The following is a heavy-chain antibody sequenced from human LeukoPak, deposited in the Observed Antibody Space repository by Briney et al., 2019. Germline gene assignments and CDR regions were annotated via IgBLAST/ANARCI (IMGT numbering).Heavy chain of an antibody. Sequence: SETLSLTCTVSGGSISSGGYYWSWIRQHPGKGLEWIGYIYYSGSTYYNPSLRSRVTISVDMSKNQFSLKLNSVTAADTAVYYCARGGSGYALNWFDPWGQGTLVTVSS. J-gene: IGHJ5*02. CDR2: IYYSGST. D-gene: IGHD5-12*01. CDR1: GGSISSGGYY. CDR3: ARGGSGYALNWFDP. V-gene: IGHV4-31*03.